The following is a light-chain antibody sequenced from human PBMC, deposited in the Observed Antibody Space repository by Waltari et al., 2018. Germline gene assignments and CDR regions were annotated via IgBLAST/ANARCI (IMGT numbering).Light chain of an antibody. CDR3: QQYYTTPHT. CDR1: HNVLYRSNNKNY. V-gene: IGKV4-1*01. CDR2: WTS. Sequence: DIVMTQSPESLAVSLCERATINCKSSHNVLYRSNNKNYLAWYQHKPGQPPKLLIYWTSTRESGVPDRFSGSGSGTDFTLTISSLQAEDVAVYYCQQYYTTPHTFGQGTKLEIK. J-gene: IGKJ2*01.